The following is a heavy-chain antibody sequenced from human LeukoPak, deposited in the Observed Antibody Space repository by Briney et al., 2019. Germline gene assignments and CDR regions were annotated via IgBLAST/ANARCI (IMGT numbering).Heavy chain of an antibody. CDR2: INPNSGGT. D-gene: IGHD3-9*01. V-gene: IGHV1-2*02. CDR1: GYTFTSYD. CDR3: ARDTRFINYYYYYMDV. J-gene: IGHJ6*03. Sequence: ASVKVSCKASGYTFTSYDINWVRQATGQGLEWMGWINPNSGGTNYAQKFQGRVTMTRDTSISTAYMELSRLRSDDTAVYYCARDTRFINYYYYYMDVWGKGTTVTVSS.